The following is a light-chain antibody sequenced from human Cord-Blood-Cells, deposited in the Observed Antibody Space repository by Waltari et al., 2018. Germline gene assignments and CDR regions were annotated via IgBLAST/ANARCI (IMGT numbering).Light chain of an antibody. V-gene: IGKV1-5*01. CDR1: QSISSW. CDR2: DAS. J-gene: IGKJ1*01. CDR3: QQYNSYSWT. Sequence: DIQMTQSPSTLSASVGDRVTITCRASQSISSWLAWYQQKPGKAPKLLIYDASSLESGVPSRFSGSGSGTEFTRTISSLQPDDFATYYCQQYNSYSWTFCQGTKVEIK.